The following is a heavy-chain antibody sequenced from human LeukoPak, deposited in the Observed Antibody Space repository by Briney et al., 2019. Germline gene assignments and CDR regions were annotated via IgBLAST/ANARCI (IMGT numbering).Heavy chain of an antibody. CDR2: INPNSGGT. D-gene: IGHD5-12*01. CDR1: GYAFTGYY. J-gene: IGHJ4*02. Sequence: ASVKVSCKASGYAFTGYYMHWVRQAPGQGLEWMEWINPNSGGTNYAQKFQSRVTMTRDTSISTAYMELSRLRSDDTAVYYCARDQGYSAYASADYWGQGTLVTVSS. V-gene: IGHV1-2*02. CDR3: ARDQGYSAYASADY.